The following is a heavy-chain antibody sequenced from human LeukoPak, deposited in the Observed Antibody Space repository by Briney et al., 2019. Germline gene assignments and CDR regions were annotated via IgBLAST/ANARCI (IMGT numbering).Heavy chain of an antibody. Sequence: GGSLRLSCAASGFSFSDYYMTWIRQAPGRGLECVSYISTSSSDTNYADSVKGRFTISRDNSKNTLYLQMNSLRAEDTALYYCARGRIAAVSWVMDVWGQGTTVTVSS. CDR3: ARGRIAAVSWVMDV. D-gene: IGHD6-13*01. CDR2: ISTSSSDT. J-gene: IGHJ6*02. CDR1: GFSFSDYY. V-gene: IGHV3-11*06.